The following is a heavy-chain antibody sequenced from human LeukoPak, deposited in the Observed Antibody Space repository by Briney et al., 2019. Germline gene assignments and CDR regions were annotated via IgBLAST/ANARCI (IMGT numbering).Heavy chain of an antibody. Sequence: SETLSLTCNVSGGSISSSSYYWGWIRQPPGKGLQWIGSIYYSGSTYYNPSLKSQVAISVDTSKNQFSLKLSSVTAADTAVYYCARDSRSGWGNWFDPWGQGTLVTVSS. CDR3: ARDSRSGWGNWFDP. V-gene: IGHV4-39*07. D-gene: IGHD6-19*01. CDR2: IYYSGST. CDR1: GGSISSSSYY. J-gene: IGHJ5*02.